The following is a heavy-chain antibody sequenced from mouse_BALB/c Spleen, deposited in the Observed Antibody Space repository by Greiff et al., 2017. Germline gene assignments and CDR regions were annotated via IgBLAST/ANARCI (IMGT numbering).Heavy chain of an antibody. Sequence: QVQLQQSGAELAKPGASVKMSCKASGYTFTSYWMHWVKQRPGQGLEWIGYINPSTGYTEYNQKFKDKATLTADKSSSTAYMQLSSLTSGDSAVYYCARATTVVASGSYFDDWGQGTTLTVSS. J-gene: IGHJ2*01. V-gene: IGHV1-7*01. CDR3: ARATTVVASGSYFDD. CDR2: INPSTGYT. CDR1: GYTFTSYW. D-gene: IGHD1-1*01.